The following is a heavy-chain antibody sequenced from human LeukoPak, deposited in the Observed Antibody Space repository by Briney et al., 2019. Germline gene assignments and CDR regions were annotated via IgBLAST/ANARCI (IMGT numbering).Heavy chain of an antibody. Sequence: PSETLSLTCTVSGGSISSSSYYWGWIRQPPGKGLEWIGSIYYSGSTYYNPSLKSRVTISVDTSKNQFSLKLSSVTAADTAVYYCARTAPFSNRAVAGHFFDYWGQGTLVTVSS. CDR3: ARTAPFSNRAVAGHFFDY. CDR1: GGSISSSSYY. V-gene: IGHV4-39*07. CDR2: IYYSGST. J-gene: IGHJ4*02. D-gene: IGHD6-19*01.